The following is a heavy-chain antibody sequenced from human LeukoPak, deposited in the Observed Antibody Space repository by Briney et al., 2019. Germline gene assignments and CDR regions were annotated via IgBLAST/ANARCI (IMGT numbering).Heavy chain of an antibody. CDR2: MPTSGSS. J-gene: IGHJ4*02. D-gene: IGHD3-22*01. Sequence: PSETLSLTCTISGGSISSYYWSWIRQPAGKGLEWIGRMPTSGSSNYNPSLTSRVTMSVDKPKNQFSLNLNSVTAADTAVYFCARVNSSGSFHDYWGQGARVTVSS. CDR1: GGSISSYY. V-gene: IGHV4-4*07. CDR3: ARVNSSGSFHDY.